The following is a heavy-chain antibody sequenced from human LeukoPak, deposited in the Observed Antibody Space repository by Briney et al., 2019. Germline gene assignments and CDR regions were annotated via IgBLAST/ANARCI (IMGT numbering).Heavy chain of an antibody. Sequence: GGSLRLSCAAPGFTFSFYWMNWVRQAPGKGLEWVANIKQDGSEKYYVDSVKGRFTISKDNAKNSLYLQMNSLRAEDTAVHYCASASGNYIDYWGQGTLVTVSS. J-gene: IGHJ4*02. CDR1: GFTFSFYW. CDR3: ASASGNYIDY. D-gene: IGHD1-26*01. V-gene: IGHV3-7*01. CDR2: IKQDGSEK.